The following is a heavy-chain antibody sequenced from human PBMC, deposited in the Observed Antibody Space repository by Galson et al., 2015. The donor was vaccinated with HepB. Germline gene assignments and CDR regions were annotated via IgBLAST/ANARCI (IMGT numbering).Heavy chain of an antibody. Sequence: SETLSLTCTVSGGSISSSSYYWGWIRQPPGKGLEWIGSIYYSGSTYYNPSLKSRVTISVDTSKNQFSLKLSSVTAADTAVYYCARGQRGGHSHNYKRRAFDVWGQGTMVTVSS. CDR1: GGSISSSSYY. D-gene: IGHD6-13*01. V-gene: IGHV4-39*01. CDR2: IYYSGST. J-gene: IGHJ3*01. CDR3: ARGQRGGHSHNYKRRAFDV.